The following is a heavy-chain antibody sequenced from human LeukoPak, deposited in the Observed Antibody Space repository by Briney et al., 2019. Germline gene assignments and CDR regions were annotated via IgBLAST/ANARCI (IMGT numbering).Heavy chain of an antibody. V-gene: IGHV1-24*01. CDR2: FDPEDGET. D-gene: IGHD2-2*01. CDR3: ARVVVPAAMRLDP. Sequence: GASVKVSCKVSGYTLTELSMHWVRQAPGKGLEWMGGFDPEDGETIYAQKFQGRVTITTDVSTSTAYMELSSLRSEGTAVYYCARVVVPAAMRLDPWGQGTLVTVSS. J-gene: IGHJ5*02. CDR1: GYTLTELS.